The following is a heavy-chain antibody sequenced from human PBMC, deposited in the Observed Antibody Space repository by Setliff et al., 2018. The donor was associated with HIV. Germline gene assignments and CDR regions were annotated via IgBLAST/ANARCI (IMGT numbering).Heavy chain of an antibody. CDR1: GGSISSYY. V-gene: IGHV4-4*08. D-gene: IGHD2-2*01. J-gene: IGHJ6*02. Sequence: SETLSLTCTVSGGSISSYYWSWIRQPPGKGLEWIGNIHSSGSTYYNPSLKSRVFISVDLSINQFSLKLHSVTAADTAVYYCARDGPDCSSTKCYAQDYYYYGMDVWGQGTTVTVSS. CDR3: ARDGPDCSSTKCYAQDYYYYGMDV. CDR2: IHSSGST.